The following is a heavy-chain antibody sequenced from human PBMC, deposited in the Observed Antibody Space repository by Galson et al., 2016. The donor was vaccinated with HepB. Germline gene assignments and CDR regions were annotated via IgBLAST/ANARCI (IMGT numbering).Heavy chain of an antibody. V-gene: IGHV4/OR15-8*02. Sequence: ETLSLTCTVSGVSISSNSWWSWVRQSPEKGLEWIGEIFHSGGPNYSPSLKSRVTISIDKSKNQLSPSLSSVTAADTAVYYCARSSATTGVDFDYWGQGTLVTVSS. CDR2: IFHSGGP. CDR3: ARSSATTGVDFDY. CDR1: GVSISSNSW. D-gene: IGHD4-23*01. J-gene: IGHJ4*02.